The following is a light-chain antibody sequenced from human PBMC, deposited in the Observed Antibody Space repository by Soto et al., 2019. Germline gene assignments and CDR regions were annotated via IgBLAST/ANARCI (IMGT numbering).Light chain of an antibody. V-gene: IGLV2-23*02. CDR1: RSDVVIYNL. Sequence: QSALTQPASVSGSPGQSITISCTGTRSDVVIYNLVSWYQQHPGQAPKLMISEVSKRPSGISSRFSGSKSGNTASLTISGLQAEDDADYSCCSFAGTNNPYVFGTGTKLTVL. J-gene: IGLJ1*01. CDR2: EVS. CDR3: CSFAGTNNPYV.